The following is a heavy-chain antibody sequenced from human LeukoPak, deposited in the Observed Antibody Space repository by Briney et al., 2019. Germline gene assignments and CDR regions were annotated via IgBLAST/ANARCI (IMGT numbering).Heavy chain of an antibody. V-gene: IGHV1-69*05. CDR3: AREYAGGRYDEDGYKNYFDY. CDR1: GGTFSSYA. Sequence: GSSVKVSCKASGGTFSSYAISWVRQAPGQGLEWMGGIIPIFGTANYAQKFQGRVTITTDESTSTAYMELSSLRSEDTAVYYCAREYAGGRYDEDGYKNYFDYWGQGTLVTVSS. CDR2: IIPIFGTA. J-gene: IGHJ4*02. D-gene: IGHD5-24*01.